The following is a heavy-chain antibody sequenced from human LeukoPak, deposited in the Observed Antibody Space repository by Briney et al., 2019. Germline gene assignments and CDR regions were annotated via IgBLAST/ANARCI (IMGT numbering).Heavy chain of an antibody. J-gene: IGHJ4*02. Sequence: GGSLRLSCAASGFTFSSYSMNWVRQAPGKGLEWVSSISSSSSYIYYADSVKGRFTISRDNSKNTLYLQMNSLRAEDTAVYYCAKVAYYGSGSSHFDYWGQGTLVTVSS. CDR3: AKVAYYGSGSSHFDY. CDR2: ISSSSSYI. D-gene: IGHD3-10*01. CDR1: GFTFSSYS. V-gene: IGHV3-21*04.